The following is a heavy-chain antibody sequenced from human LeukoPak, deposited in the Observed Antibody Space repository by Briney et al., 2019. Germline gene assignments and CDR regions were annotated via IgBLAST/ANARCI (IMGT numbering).Heavy chain of an antibody. D-gene: IGHD3-3*01. J-gene: IGHJ2*01. Sequence: PSETLSLTCAVSGWSFTGYYWSWIRQAPGKGLEWIGEIHYRGATNYKPSLRSRVTISSDTSENKFSLKLRSVTAADTAVYYCVRGILEYYYFDLWGRGTLVTVSS. CDR2: IHYRGAT. CDR3: VRGILEYYYFDL. CDR1: GWSFTGYY. V-gene: IGHV4-34*01.